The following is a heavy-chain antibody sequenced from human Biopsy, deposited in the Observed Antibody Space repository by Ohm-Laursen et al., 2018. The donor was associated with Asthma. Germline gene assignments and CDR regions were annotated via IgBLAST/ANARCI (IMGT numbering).Heavy chain of an antibody. J-gene: IGHJ4*02. V-gene: IGHV3-30*18. CDR3: AKRRGYSGHDNDY. D-gene: IGHD5-12*01. CDR1: GFTFSNYA. Sequence: SLRLSCSAPGFTFSNYAMHWVRQAPGKGMEWVAVIAYDGGDKYYADSVKGRFTISRDNSKNTLYLQMNSLRTEDTAVYYCAKRRGYSGHDNDYWGQGTLVIVSS. CDR2: IAYDGGDK.